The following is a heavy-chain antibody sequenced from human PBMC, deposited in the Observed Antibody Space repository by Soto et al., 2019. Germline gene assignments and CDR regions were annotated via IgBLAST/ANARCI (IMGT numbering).Heavy chain of an antibody. Sequence: SETLSLTCTVSGGSISSSSYYWGWIRQPPGKGLEWIGSIYYSGSTYYNPSLKSRVTISVDTSKNQFSLKLSSVTAADTAVYYCACIFSGGYGYGFYYYGMDVWGQGTTVTSP. D-gene: IGHD5-18*01. CDR2: IYYSGST. V-gene: IGHV4-39*01. CDR3: ACIFSGGYGYGFYYYGMDV. CDR1: GGSISSSSYY. J-gene: IGHJ6*02.